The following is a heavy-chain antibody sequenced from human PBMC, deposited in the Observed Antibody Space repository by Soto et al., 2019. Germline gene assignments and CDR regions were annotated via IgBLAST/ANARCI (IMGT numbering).Heavy chain of an antibody. D-gene: IGHD6-13*01. CDR3: ASGFSSWYYGMDV. V-gene: IGHV3-23*01. Sequence: EVQLLESGGGLVQPGGSLRLSCAASGFTFSSYAMSWVRQAPGKGLEWVSGISGSGGSTYYADSVKGRFTISRDNSKNTLYLQMNSLRAEDTAVYYCASGFSSWYYGMDVWGQGTTVTVSS. CDR1: GFTFSSYA. J-gene: IGHJ6*02. CDR2: ISGSGGST.